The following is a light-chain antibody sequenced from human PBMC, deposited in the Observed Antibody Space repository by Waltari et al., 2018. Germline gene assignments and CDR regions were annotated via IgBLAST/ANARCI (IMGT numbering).Light chain of an antibody. CDR2: TAS. CDR1: QGIRNY. J-gene: IGKJ4*01. V-gene: IGKV1-17*03. CDR3: LQHSGYPIT. Sequence: DIQMTQSPSAMSASVGDRVTITCRASQGIRNYLAWFQQKPGNAPKRLIYTASSLQSGVPSRFSGSGSGTEFTLTISSLQPEDFATYYCLQHSGYPITFGGGTKVGIK.